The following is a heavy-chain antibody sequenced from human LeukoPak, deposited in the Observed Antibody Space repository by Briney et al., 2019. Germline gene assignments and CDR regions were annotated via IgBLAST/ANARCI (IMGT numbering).Heavy chain of an antibody. D-gene: IGHD2-21*02. CDR1: GFTFDDYA. CDR2: ISGDGGST. V-gene: IGHV3-43*02. CDR3: AKGSPYCGGDCYTDY. J-gene: IGHJ4*02. Sequence: PGGSLRLSCAASGFTFDDYAMHWVRQAPGKGLEWVSLISGDGGSTFHTDSLQGRFSISRDNSKNSLYLPMNSLRTEDTALYYCAKGSPYCGGDCYTDYWGQGTLVTVSS.